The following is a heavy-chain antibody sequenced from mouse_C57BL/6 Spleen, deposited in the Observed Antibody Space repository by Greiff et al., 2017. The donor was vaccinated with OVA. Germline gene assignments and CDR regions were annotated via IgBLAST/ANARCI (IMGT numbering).Heavy chain of an antibody. CDR2: IDPSDSET. D-gene: IGHD1-1*01. CDR3: ATTTVVAPYYFDY. V-gene: IGHV1-52*01. J-gene: IGHJ2*01. CDR1: GYTFNSYW. Sequence: VQLQQPGAELVRPGSSVKLSCKASGYTFNSYWMHWVKQRPIQGLEWIGNIDPSDSETHYNQKFKDKATLTVDKSSSTAYMQLSSLTSEDFAVYYCATTTVVAPYYFDYWGQGTTLTVSS.